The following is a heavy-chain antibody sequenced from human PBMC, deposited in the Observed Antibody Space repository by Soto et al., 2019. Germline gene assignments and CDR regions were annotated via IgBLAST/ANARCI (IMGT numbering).Heavy chain of an antibody. CDR3: ARDVLWFGPEAWFDP. CDR1: VGSISSGDYY. D-gene: IGHD3-10*01. CDR2: IYYSGST. J-gene: IGHJ5*02. V-gene: IGHV4-30-4*01. Sequence: SETLSLPCTVSVGSISSGDYYWRCILQPPGKGLEWICYIYYSGSTYYNPSLKSRVTISVDTSKNQFSLKLSSVTAADTAVYYCARDVLWFGPEAWFDPWGQGTLVTVSS.